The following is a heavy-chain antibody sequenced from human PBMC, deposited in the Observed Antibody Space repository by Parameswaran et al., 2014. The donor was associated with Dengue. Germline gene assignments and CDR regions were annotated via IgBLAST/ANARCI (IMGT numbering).Heavy chain of an antibody. CDR3: TTDTRYGGYGISE. V-gene: IGHV3-15*01. D-gene: IGHD5-12*01. CDR2: IKSKTDGGTT. Sequence: WIRQPPGKGLEWVGRIKSKTDGGTTDYAAPVKGRFTISRDDSKNTLYLQMNSLKTEDTAVYYCTTDTRYGGYGISEWGQGTLVTVSS. J-gene: IGHJ4*02.